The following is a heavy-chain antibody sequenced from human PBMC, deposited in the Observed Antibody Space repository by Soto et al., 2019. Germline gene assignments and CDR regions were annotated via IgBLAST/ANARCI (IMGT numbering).Heavy chain of an antibody. Sequence: VGSLRLSCAASGFTFSSYSMNWVRQAPGKVLEWVSSISSSSSYTYYADSVKGRFTISRDNAKNSLYLQMNSLRAKDTAVSYCAKGNARVYWRQGTLVIVGS. V-gene: IGHV3-21*01. J-gene: IGHJ4*02. CDR2: ISSSSSYT. D-gene: IGHD2-2*01. CDR3: AKGNARVY. CDR1: GFTFSSYS.